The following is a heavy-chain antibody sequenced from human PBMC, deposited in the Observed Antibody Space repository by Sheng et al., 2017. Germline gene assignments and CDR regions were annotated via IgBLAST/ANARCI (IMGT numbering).Heavy chain of an antibody. CDR1: GGSISSSSYY. D-gene: IGHD1-26*01. Sequence: QLQLQESGPGLVKPSETLSLTCTVSGGSISSSSYYWGWIRQPPGKGLEWIGSIYYSGSTYYNPSLKSRVTISVDTSKNQFSLKLSSVTAADTAVYYCARDWAPFVGANGGVPDYWGQGTLVTVSS. CDR3: ARDWAPFVGANGGVPDY. CDR2: IYYSGST. J-gene: IGHJ4*02. V-gene: IGHV4-39*07.